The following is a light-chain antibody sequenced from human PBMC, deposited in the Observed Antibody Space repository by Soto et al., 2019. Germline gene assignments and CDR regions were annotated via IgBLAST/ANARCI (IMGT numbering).Light chain of an antibody. CDR3: DQYFDVPFT. J-gene: IGKJ4*01. CDR1: RSVLYKSNNKNH. Sequence: DIVMTQSPDSLAVSLGERATMNCKCSRSVLYKSNNKNHLAWYQQKPGQPPQLIIYCASTRESGVPERFGGSGSGTDLTLTISSLEVADVAFYWCDQYFDVPFTFGGGTKVEI. V-gene: IGKV4-1*01. CDR2: CAS.